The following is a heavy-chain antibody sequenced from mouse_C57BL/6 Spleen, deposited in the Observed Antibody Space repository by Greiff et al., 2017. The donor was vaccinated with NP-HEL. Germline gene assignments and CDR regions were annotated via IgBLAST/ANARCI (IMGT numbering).Heavy chain of an antibody. V-gene: IGHV1-42*01. CDR3: ARHLYYDYDGFDY. D-gene: IGHD2-4*01. CDR1: GYSFTGYY. Sequence: VQLKQSGPELVKPGASVKISCKASGYSFTGYYMNWVKQSPEKSLEWIGEINPSTGGTTYNQKFKAKATLTVDKSSSTAYMQLKSLTSEDSAVYYCARHLYYDYDGFDYWGQGTTLTVSS. CDR2: INPSTGGT. J-gene: IGHJ2*01.